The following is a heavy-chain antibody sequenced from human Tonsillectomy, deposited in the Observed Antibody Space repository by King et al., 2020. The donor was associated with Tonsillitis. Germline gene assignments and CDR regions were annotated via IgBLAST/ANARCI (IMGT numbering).Heavy chain of an antibody. J-gene: IGHJ4*02. CDR2: IYYSGST. D-gene: IGHD6-19*01. Sequence: VQLQESGPGLVKPSQTLSLTCTVSGGSISSGGYYWSWIRQHPGKGLEWIGYIYYSGSTYYNQSLKSRVTISVDTSKNQFSLKLSSVTAADTAVYYCARERPSSSAQHNYFDYWGQGTLVTVSS. CDR1: GGSISSGGYY. CDR3: ARERPSSSAQHNYFDY. V-gene: IGHV4-31*03.